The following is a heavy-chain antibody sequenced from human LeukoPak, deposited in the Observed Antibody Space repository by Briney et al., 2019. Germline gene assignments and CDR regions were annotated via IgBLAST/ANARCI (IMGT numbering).Heavy chain of an antibody. D-gene: IGHD3-22*01. CDR1: GFTFSDHY. CDR3: ARDFWEGYYDSSGYYYK. J-gene: IGHJ4*02. Sequence: PGGSLRLSCAASGFTFSDHYMSWIRQAPGKGPEWVSYISSSGSTIYYADSVKGRFTISRDNAKNSLYPQMNSLRAEDTAVYYCARDFWEGYYDSSGYYYKWGQGTLVTVSS. V-gene: IGHV3-11*01. CDR2: ISSSGSTI.